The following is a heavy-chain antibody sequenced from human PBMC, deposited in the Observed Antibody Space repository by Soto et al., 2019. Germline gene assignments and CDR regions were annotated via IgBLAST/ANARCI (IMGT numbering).Heavy chain of an antibody. Sequence: PGGSLRLSCAASGFTFITYAMSWVRQAPGKGLEWVSGVSGSGDSTYYADSVKGRFTISRDNSKNTLHLQMNTLRAEDTAVYYCAKERKYCSGGSCYSAIFDFWGQGTLVTVSS. CDR2: VSGSGDST. J-gene: IGHJ4*02. D-gene: IGHD2-15*01. V-gene: IGHV3-23*01. CDR1: GFTFITYA. CDR3: AKERKYCSGGSCYSAIFDF.